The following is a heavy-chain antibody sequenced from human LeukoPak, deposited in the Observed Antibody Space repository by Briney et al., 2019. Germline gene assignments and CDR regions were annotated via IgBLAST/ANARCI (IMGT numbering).Heavy chain of an antibody. CDR3: TCRTSWFVKDYFDY. J-gene: IGHJ4*02. V-gene: IGHV4-39*01. CDR2: IYYSGTT. CDR1: GGSISNSSYY. Sequence: PSETLSLTCTVSGGSISNSSYYWGWVRQPPGKGLEWIGSIYYSGTTYYNPSLKSRVIVSIDTSKNQFSLKLSSVTAADTAVYYCTCRTSWFVKDYFDYWGQGIPVTVSS. D-gene: IGHD2-2*01.